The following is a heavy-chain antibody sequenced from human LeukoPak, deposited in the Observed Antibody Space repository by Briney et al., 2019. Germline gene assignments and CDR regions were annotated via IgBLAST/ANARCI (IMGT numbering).Heavy chain of an antibody. J-gene: IGHJ4*02. CDR3: ARDNVQLSHFDY. V-gene: IGHV1-18*01. D-gene: IGHD2-2*01. CDR1: GYTFTSYG. Sequence: ASVTVSCKASGYTFTSYGISWVRQAPGQGVEWMGWISAYNGNTNYAQKLQGGVTITTDTSTSTAYMELRSLRSDDTAVYYCARDNVQLSHFDYWGQGTLVTVSS. CDR2: ISAYNGNT.